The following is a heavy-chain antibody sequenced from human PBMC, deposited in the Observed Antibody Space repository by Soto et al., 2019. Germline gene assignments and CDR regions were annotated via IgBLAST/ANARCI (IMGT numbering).Heavy chain of an antibody. CDR3: ARQMRYPNGAVAGVDY. D-gene: IGHD6-19*01. CDR1: GVSVSSSSYY. J-gene: IGHJ4*02. Sequence: QVQLQESGPRLVKPSETLSLTCTVSGVSVSSSSYYWGWIRQPPGQGLEWIGNMFYTGNAYYNPSLKSRVTISVATSNNQFSLKLSSVTAADTAVYYCARQMRYPNGAVAGVDYWGQGTPVTVST. CDR2: MFYTGNA. V-gene: IGHV4-39*01.